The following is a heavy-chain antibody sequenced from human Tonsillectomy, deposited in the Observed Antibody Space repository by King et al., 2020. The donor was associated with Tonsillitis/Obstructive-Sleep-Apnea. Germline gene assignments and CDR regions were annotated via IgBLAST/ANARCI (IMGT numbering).Heavy chain of an antibody. J-gene: IGHJ4*02. Sequence: QLVQSGAEVKKPGESLRISCKGSGYSFTSYWISWVRQMPGKGLEWRGRIDPSDSYTNYSPSFQGHFTISADKSISTAYLQWSSLKASDTAMYYCARPGGYCTGGVCYGYWGQGTLVTVSS. D-gene: IGHD2-8*02. CDR3: ARPGGYCTGGVCYGY. V-gene: IGHV5-10-1*01. CDR2: IDPSDSYT. CDR1: GYSFTSYW.